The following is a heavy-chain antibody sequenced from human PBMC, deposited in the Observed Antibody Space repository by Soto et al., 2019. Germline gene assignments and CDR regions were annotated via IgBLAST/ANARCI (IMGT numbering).Heavy chain of an antibody. CDR3: ARTPYGANVDY. D-gene: IGHD4-17*01. V-gene: IGHV1-8*01. CDR2: MKPNSGNT. Sequence: QVQLVPSGAEVKKPGASVKVSCKSSGYTFTSYDINWVRQSTGQGLEWMGWMKPNSGNTGYAQKFQGRVTMTRNTSLSTAYMELSSLRSEDTAVYYCARTPYGANVDYWGQGTLVTVSS. J-gene: IGHJ4*02. CDR1: GYTFTSYD.